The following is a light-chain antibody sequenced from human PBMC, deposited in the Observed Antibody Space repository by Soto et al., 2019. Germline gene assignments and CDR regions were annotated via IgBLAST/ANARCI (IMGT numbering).Light chain of an antibody. CDR1: QSVSSK. J-gene: IGKJ2*01. V-gene: IGKV3-15*01. CDR3: QQYNNWPHT. Sequence: EIVMTQSPATLSVSPGERATLSCRATQSVSSKLAWFQQKPGQAPRLLIYGASTSATDIPARFSGSGSGTEFSLTISSLQSEDFAVYYCQQYNNWPHTFGQGTKLEIK. CDR2: GAS.